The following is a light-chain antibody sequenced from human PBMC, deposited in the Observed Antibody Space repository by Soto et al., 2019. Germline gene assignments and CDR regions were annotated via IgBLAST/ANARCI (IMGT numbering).Light chain of an antibody. J-gene: IGKJ5*01. V-gene: IGKV1-5*03. CDR2: KAS. Sequence: DIQMTQSPSTLSGSVGDRVTITCRASQTISSWLAWYQQKPGKAPKLLIYKASTSKSGVPSRFSGSGSGTDFTLTINGLQPEDFATYYCQQAASFPITFGQGTRLEIK. CDR3: QQAASFPIT. CDR1: QTISSW.